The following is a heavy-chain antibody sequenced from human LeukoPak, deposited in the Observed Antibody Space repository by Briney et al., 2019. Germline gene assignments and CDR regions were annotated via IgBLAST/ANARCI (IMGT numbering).Heavy chain of an antibody. D-gene: IGHD5-12*01. Sequence: SVKVSCKASGGTFSSYTISWVRQAPGQGLEWMGGIIPIFGTANYAQKFQGRVTITADESTSTAYMELSSLRSEDTAVYYCATKGGFEATIGTNIDYWGQGTLVTVSS. V-gene: IGHV1-69*01. J-gene: IGHJ4*02. CDR2: IIPIFGTA. CDR1: GGTFSSYT. CDR3: ATKGGFEATIGTNIDY.